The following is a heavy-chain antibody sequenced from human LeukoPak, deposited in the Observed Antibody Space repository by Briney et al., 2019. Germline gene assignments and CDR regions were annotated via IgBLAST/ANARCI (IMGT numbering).Heavy chain of an antibody. Sequence: SETLSLTCAVYGGSFSGYYWSWIRQPPGKGLEWIGEINHSGSTNYNPSLKSRVTISVGTSKNQFSLKLSSVTAADTAVYYCARGPPFGTGTTKDEYFQHWGQGTLVTVSS. CDR3: ARGPPFGTGTTKDEYFQH. J-gene: IGHJ1*01. D-gene: IGHD1-7*01. V-gene: IGHV4-34*01. CDR2: INHSGST. CDR1: GGSFSGYY.